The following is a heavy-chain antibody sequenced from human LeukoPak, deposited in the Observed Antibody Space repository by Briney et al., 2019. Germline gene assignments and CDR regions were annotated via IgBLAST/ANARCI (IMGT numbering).Heavy chain of an antibody. CDR1: GGTFSSYA. Sequence: SVKVSCKASGGTFSSYAISWVRQAPGQGLEWMGGIIPIFGTANYAQKFQGRVTITADESTSTAYMELSSLRSEDTAVYYCASRRAHSSWFDPWGQGTLVTVSS. CDR2: IIPIFGTA. V-gene: IGHV1-69*13. D-gene: IGHD4-11*01. CDR3: ASRRAHSSWFDP. J-gene: IGHJ5*02.